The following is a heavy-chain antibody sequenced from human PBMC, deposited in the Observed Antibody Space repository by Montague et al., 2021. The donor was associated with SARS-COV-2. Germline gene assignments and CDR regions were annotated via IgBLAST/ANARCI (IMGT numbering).Heavy chain of an antibody. CDR3: ARIRDYDILTGSCCGFDY. Sequence: PALVKPTQTLTLTCTFPGFSLSTSGMCVSWIRQPPGTALEWLALIDWDDDKYYSTSLKTRLTISKDTSKNQVVLTMTNMDPVDTATYYCARIRDYDILTGSCCGFDYWGQGTLVTVSS. CDR2: IDWDDDK. D-gene: IGHD3-9*01. J-gene: IGHJ4*02. V-gene: IGHV2-70*01. CDR1: GFSLSTSGMC.